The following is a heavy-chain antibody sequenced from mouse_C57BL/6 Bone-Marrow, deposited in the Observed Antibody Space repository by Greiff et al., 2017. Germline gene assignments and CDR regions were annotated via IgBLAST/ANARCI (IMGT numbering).Heavy chain of an antibody. V-gene: IGHV1-82*01. CDR2: IYPGDGDT. CDR1: GYAFSSSW. CDR3: TRTGRWYFDV. D-gene: IGHD1-1*01. J-gene: IGHJ1*03. Sequence: QVQLQQSGPELVKPGASVKISCKASGYAFSSSWMNWVKQRPGKGLEWIGRIYPGDGDTNYNGKFKGKATLTADKSSSTAYMQLSSLTSEDSAVYFWTRTGRWYFDVWGTGTTVTVSS.